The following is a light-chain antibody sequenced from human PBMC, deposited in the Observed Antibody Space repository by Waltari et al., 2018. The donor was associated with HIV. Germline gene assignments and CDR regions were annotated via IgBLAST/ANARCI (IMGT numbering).Light chain of an antibody. CDR1: SSDVGNYNR. CDR2: EVS. CDR3: SSYTSSSTYVV. J-gene: IGLJ2*01. V-gene: IGLV2-18*02. Sequence: QSALTQPPSVSGSPGQSVTISCTGTSSDVGNYNRVSWYQQPPGSAPKPMIYEVSNRPAGVPGRFSGSKSGNTATLTIARLQAGDEADYYCSSYTSSSTYVVFGGGTKLTVL.